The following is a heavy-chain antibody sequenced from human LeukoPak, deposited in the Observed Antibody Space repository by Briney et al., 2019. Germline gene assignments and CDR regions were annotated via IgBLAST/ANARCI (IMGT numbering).Heavy chain of an antibody. J-gene: IGHJ4*02. CDR1: GFTFDDYA. Sequence: PGGSLRLSCAASGFTFDDYAMHWVRQAPGKGLEGVSGISWNSGSIGYGDSVKGRFTISRDNAKNSLYLQMNSLRAVDMALYYCAKSWGSGYPLDYWGQGTLVAVSS. CDR2: ISWNSGSI. D-gene: IGHD3-3*01. CDR3: AKSWGSGYPLDY. V-gene: IGHV3-9*03.